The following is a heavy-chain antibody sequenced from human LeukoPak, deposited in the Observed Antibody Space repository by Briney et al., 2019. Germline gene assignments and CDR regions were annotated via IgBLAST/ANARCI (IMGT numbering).Heavy chain of an antibody. CDR2: FSDSGGTS. CDR3: AKVFVTGMSYLPH. CDR1: GFTFSPYA. V-gene: IGHV3-23*01. D-gene: IGHD2-21*02. Sequence: PGGSLRLSCAASGFTFSPYAMSWVRQAPGKGLEWVSGFSDSGGTSYYADSVKGRLTISRDNSKNTLYLQMNSLRAEDTAVYYCAKVFVTGMSYLPHWGQGTLVIVSS. J-gene: IGHJ1*01.